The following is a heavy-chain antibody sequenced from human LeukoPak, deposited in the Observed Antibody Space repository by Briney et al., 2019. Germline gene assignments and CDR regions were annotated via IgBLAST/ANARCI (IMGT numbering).Heavy chain of an antibody. D-gene: IGHD3-10*01. CDR3: ARWDPTYGLAAPITSNYH. Sequence: SVKVSCKASGYTFTGYYMHWVRQAPGHGLEWMGWINPNTGGTNYAQKFQGRVTMTRDTSITTPYMELSRLTSDDTAFYYCARWDPTYGLAAPITSNYHWGQGTLVTVSS. J-gene: IGHJ5*02. V-gene: IGHV1-2*02. CDR2: INPNTGGT. CDR1: GYTFTGYY.